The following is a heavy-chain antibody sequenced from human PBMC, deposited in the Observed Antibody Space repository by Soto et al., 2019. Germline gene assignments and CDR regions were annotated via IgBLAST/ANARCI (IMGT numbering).Heavy chain of an antibody. Sequence: QVQLQESGPGLVKPSQTLSLTCTVSGGSISSGDYYWSWIRQPPGKGLEWIGYIYYSGSTYYNPSLQSRVTISVDTSKTQFARKLSSVTAADTAVYYCARERPDGSRLDPWGQGTLVTVSS. D-gene: IGHD6-13*01. V-gene: IGHV4-30-4*01. CDR1: GGSISSGDYY. CDR2: IYYSGST. J-gene: IGHJ5*02. CDR3: ARERPDGSRLDP.